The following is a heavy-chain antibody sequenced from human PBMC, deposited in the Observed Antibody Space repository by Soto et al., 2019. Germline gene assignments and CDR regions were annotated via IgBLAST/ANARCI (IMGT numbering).Heavy chain of an antibody. CDR3: ARDLSPRNYYDSSGYYYGDFDY. Sequence: QVQLQESGPGLVKPSETLSLTCTVSGGSVSSGSYYWSWIRQPPGKGLEWIGYIYYSGSTNYNPSLKSRVTISVDTSKNQCSLKLSSVTAADTAVYYCARDLSPRNYYDSSGYYYGDFDYWGQGTLVTVSS. CDR1: GGSVSSGSYY. V-gene: IGHV4-61*01. J-gene: IGHJ4*02. D-gene: IGHD3-22*01. CDR2: IYYSGST.